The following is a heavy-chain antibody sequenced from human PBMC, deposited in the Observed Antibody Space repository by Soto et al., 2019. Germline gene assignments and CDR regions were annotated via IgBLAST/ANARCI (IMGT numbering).Heavy chain of an antibody. CDR2: IYYSGST. CDR3: ARGAAGYFDP. D-gene: IGHD6-13*01. V-gene: IGHV4-31*03. CDR1: GGSISSGGYY. Sequence: SETLSLTCTVSGGSISSGGYYWSWIRQHPGKGLEWIGYIYYSGSTYYNPSLKSRVTISVDTSKNQFSLKLSSVTAADTAVYYCARGAAGYFDPWGPGTLVTVSS. J-gene: IGHJ5*02.